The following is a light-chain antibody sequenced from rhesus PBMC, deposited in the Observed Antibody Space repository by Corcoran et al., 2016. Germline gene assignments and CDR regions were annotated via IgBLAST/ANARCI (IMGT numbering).Light chain of an antibody. CDR1: QSINKW. Sequence: DIQMTQSPSSLSASVGDTVTITCRASQSINKWLAWYQQKTGKAPNLLIYKASTLKRGVPSRFSGFGSGTDVTLTISSLQSEDFATYDCQQYSSSPLTFGGGTKVELK. CDR3: QQYSSSPLT. CDR2: KAS. V-gene: IGKV1-22*01. J-gene: IGKJ4*01.